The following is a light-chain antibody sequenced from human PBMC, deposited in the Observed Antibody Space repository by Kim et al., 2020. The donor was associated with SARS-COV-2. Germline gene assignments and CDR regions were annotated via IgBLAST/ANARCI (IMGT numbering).Light chain of an antibody. J-gene: IGLJ1*01. CDR3: QSADSSGTYQV. Sequence: PGQTARITCPGDALPKQYAYWYQQKPGQAPVLVIYKDSERPSGIPERFSGSSSGTTVTLTISGVQAEDEADYYCQSADSSGTYQVFGTGTKVTVL. CDR1: ALPKQY. V-gene: IGLV3-25*03. CDR2: KDS.